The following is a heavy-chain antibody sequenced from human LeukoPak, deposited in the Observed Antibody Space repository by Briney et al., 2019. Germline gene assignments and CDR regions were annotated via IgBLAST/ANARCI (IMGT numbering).Heavy chain of an antibody. J-gene: IGHJ4*02. V-gene: IGHV3-23*01. CDR1: GFTFSSYA. Sequence: GGSLRLSCAASGFTFSSYAMSWVRQAPGKGLEWVSAISGSGGSTYYADSVKGRFTISRDNSKNTLYLQMNSLRAEGTAVYYCAKEEDYYDSSGYFDYWGQGTLVTVSS. CDR2: ISGSGGST. D-gene: IGHD3-22*01. CDR3: AKEEDYYDSSGYFDY.